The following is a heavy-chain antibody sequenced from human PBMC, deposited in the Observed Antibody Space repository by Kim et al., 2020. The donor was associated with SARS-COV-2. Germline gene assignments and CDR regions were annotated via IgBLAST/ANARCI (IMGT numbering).Heavy chain of an antibody. V-gene: IGHV3-9*01. CDR1: GFTFDDYA. CDR2: ISWNSGSI. Sequence: GGSLRLSCAASGFTFDDYAMHWVRQAPGKGLEWVSAISWNSGSIGYADSVKGRFTISRDNAKNSLYLQLNSLRAEDTALYYCAKDTGYSSSWYGTSISPHMDVWGKGTTVTISS. CDR3: AKDTGYSSSWYGTSISPHMDV. J-gene: IGHJ6*03. D-gene: IGHD6-13*01.